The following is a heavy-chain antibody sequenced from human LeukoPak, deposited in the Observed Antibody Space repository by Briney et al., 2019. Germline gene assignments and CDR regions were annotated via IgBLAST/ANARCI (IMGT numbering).Heavy chain of an antibody. D-gene: IGHD3-22*01. J-gene: IGHJ4*02. CDR3: TTELVVITTD. CDR2: IRSKAYGGTT. CDR1: GFSFGDYA. Sequence: GGSLRLSCTTSGFSFGDYAMSWFRQAPGKGLQWVGFIRSKAYGGTTEYAASVKGRFTISRDDSKNTLYLQMNSLKTEDTTVYYCTTELVVITTDWGQGTLVTVSS. V-gene: IGHV3-49*03.